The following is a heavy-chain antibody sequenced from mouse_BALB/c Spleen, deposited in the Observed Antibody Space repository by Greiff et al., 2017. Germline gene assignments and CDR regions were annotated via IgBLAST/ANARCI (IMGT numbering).Heavy chain of an antibody. D-gene: IGHD2-4*01. Sequence: VQLQQSAAELARPGASVKMSCKASGYTFTSYKMHWVKQRPGQGLEWIGYINPSSGYTEYNQKFKDKTTLTADKSSSTAYMQLSSLTSEDSAVYYCARDYDYDGVAYWGQGTLVTVSA. V-gene: IGHV1-4*02. CDR2: INPSSGYT. CDR3: ARDYDYDGVAY. CDR1: GYTFTSYK. J-gene: IGHJ3*01.